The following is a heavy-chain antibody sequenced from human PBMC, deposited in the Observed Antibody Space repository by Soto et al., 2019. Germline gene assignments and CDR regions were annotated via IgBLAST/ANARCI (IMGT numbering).Heavy chain of an antibody. Sequence: SETLSLTCTVSGDSISSYYWSWIRQPPGKGLEWIGYLYHSGSTKYNPSLKSRVTISVDTSKNHFSLSLSSVTAADTAVYYCARAVAEHYYYYMDVWGKGTTVTVSS. CDR2: LYHSGST. CDR1: GDSISSYY. CDR3: ARAVAEHYYYYMDV. J-gene: IGHJ6*03. D-gene: IGHD2-15*01. V-gene: IGHV4-59*12.